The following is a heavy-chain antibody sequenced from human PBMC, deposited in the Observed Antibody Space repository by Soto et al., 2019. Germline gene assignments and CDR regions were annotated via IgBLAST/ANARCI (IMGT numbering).Heavy chain of an antibody. CDR2: IFDTGNT. J-gene: IGHJ2*01. Sequence: QLLLVESGSGLVRPSQALSLSCNISGGSLSSGGCSWAWVRLPVGKGLEWIGYIFDTGNTYFSASLKSRLSMSVDPSRNQFSMQLASVTAADTAMYYCACLNGYNRDFEHWGRGTRVTVSS. V-gene: IGHV4-30-2*01. CDR1: GGSLSSGGCS. CDR3: ACLNGYNRDFEH. D-gene: IGHD5-12*01.